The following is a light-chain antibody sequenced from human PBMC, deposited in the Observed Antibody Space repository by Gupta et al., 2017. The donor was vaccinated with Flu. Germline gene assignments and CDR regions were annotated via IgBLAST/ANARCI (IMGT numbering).Light chain of an antibody. CDR2: AAS. V-gene: IGKV1-39*01. Sequence: DIQMTQSPSSLSASVGDRVTITCRTTQSISTYLNWYQQKPGKAPKLLIYAASSLQSGVPSRFSGSGSGTDFTLTISRLQPEDFATYYCQQSYSNHTWTFGQGTKVEIK. CDR3: QQSYSNHTWT. J-gene: IGKJ1*01. CDR1: QSISTY.